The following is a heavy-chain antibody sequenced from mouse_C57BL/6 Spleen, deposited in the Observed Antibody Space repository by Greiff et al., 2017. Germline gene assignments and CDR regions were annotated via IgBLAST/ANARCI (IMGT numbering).Heavy chain of an antibody. V-gene: IGHV1-54*01. CDR3: ARGDYYGSRDY. Sequence: QVQLQQSGAELVRPGTSVKVSCKASGYAFTNYLIEWVKQRPGQGLEWIGVIKPGSGGTNYNEKFKGKATLTADKSSSTAYMQLSSLTSEDSAVDFCARGDYYGSRDYWGQGTTLTVSS. D-gene: IGHD1-1*01. CDR1: GYAFTNYL. CDR2: IKPGSGGT. J-gene: IGHJ2*01.